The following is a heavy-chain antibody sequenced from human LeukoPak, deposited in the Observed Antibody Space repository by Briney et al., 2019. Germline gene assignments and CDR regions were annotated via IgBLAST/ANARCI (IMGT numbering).Heavy chain of an antibody. D-gene: IGHD4-17*01. V-gene: IGHV3-48*02. CDR1: GFTFNNYG. Sequence: PGGSLRLSCAASGFTFNNYGMHWVRQAPGKGLEWVSYISSSSSTIYYADSVKGRFTISRDNAKNSLYLQMNSLRDEDTAVYYCARDWSTVTTWAKDAFDIWGQGTMVTVSS. J-gene: IGHJ3*02. CDR2: ISSSSSTI. CDR3: ARDWSTVTTWAKDAFDI.